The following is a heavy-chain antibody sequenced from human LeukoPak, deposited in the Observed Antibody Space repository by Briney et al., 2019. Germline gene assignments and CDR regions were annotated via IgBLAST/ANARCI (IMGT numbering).Heavy chain of an antibody. Sequence: SETLSLTCTVSGGSISSYYWSWIRQPPGKGLEWIGYIYYSGSTNYNTSLKSRVTISVDTSKNQFSLKLSSVTAADTAVYYCARAMPIAARRGAFDIWGQGTMVTVSS. V-gene: IGHV4-59*01. CDR2: IYYSGST. D-gene: IGHD6-6*01. CDR1: GGSISSYY. J-gene: IGHJ3*02. CDR3: ARAMPIAARRGAFDI.